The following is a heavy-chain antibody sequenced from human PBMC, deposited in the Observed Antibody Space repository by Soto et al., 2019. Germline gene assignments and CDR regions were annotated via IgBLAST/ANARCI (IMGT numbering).Heavy chain of an antibody. V-gene: IGHV4-39*01. J-gene: IGHJ3*02. D-gene: IGHD2-8*01. Sequence: SETLSLTCTVSGGSISSSTYYWGWMRQPPGKGLEWIASFFIGGNTYYNPSLKSRVTISVDTSKNQFSLKLSSVTAADTAVYYCARRGYYAISAFDIWGQGPMVTVSS. CDR1: GGSISSSTYY. CDR2: FFIGGNT. CDR3: ARRGYYAISAFDI.